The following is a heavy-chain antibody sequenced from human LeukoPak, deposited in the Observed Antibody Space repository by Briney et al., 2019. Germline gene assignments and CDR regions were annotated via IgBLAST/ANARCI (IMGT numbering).Heavy chain of an antibody. CDR2: IKSKTDAGTT. D-gene: IGHD6-19*01. CDR3: TTETYQFSSGWSFDY. CDR1: GFTFSNAW. J-gene: IGHJ4*02. Sequence: KPGGSLRLSCAASGFTFSNAWMNWVRQAPGKGLEWVGRIKSKTDAGTTDYAAPVKGRFTTSRDDSKNTLYLQMNSLKTEDTAVYYCTTETYQFSSGWSFDYWGQGTLVTVSS. V-gene: IGHV3-15*01.